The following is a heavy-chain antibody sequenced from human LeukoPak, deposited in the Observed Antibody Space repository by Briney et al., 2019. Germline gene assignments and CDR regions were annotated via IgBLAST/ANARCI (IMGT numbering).Heavy chain of an antibody. D-gene: IGHD3-10*01. Sequence: ASVKVSCKASGGSFSSYAISWVRQAPGQGLEWMGRIIPILGIANSAQKFQGRVTITADKSTSTAYMELSSLRSEDTAVYYCASGYGSGRTDYWGQGTLVTVSS. V-gene: IGHV1-69*04. J-gene: IGHJ4*02. CDR3: ASGYGSGRTDY. CDR1: GGSFSSYA. CDR2: IIPILGIA.